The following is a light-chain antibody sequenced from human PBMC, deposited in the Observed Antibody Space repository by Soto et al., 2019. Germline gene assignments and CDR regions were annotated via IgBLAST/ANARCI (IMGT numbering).Light chain of an antibody. V-gene: IGKV3-11*01. Sequence: EIVLTQSPATLSLSPGERATLSCRASQSIGYYLAWYQEKPGQAPRLLIYDASIRATGIPARFSGSWYGTDFTLTINGLEPEDSAVYYCQQRGNWPPTWTFGQGTKVEIK. J-gene: IGKJ1*01. CDR1: QSIGYY. CDR2: DAS. CDR3: QQRGNWPPTWT.